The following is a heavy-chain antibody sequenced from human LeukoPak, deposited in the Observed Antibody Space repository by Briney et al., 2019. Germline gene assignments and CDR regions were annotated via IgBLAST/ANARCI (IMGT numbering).Heavy chain of an antibody. CDR2: IHHRGST. Sequence: SETLSLTCAVYGGSFSGYYWGWIRQPPGKGLEWIGSIHHRGSTYYNPSLKSRVTISVDTSKNQFSLKLSSVTAADAAVYYCARSRGYGPSFDYWGQGTLVTVSS. J-gene: IGHJ4*02. V-gene: IGHV4-38-2*01. D-gene: IGHD5-12*01. CDR1: GGSFSGYY. CDR3: ARSRGYGPSFDY.